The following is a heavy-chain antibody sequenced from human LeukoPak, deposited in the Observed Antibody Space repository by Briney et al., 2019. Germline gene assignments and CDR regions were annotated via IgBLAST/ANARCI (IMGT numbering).Heavy chain of an antibody. CDR3: ARGVDHWGSVGNNY. CDR2: IYYSGST. J-gene: IGHJ4*02. V-gene: IGHV4-39*07. Sequence: SETLSLTCTVSGGSISSSSYYWGWIRQPPGKGLEWIGSIYYSGSTYYNPSLKSRVTISVDTSKNQFSLKLSSVTAADTAVYYCARGVDHWGSVGNNYWGQGTLVTVAS. CDR1: GGSISSSSYY. D-gene: IGHD7-27*01.